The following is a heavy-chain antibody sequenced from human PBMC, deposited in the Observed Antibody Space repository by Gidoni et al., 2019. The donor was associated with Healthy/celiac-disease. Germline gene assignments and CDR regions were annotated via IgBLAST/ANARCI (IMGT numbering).Heavy chain of an antibody. CDR2: ISGSGGST. CDR1: GFTFSSYA. CDR3: AKAPLYYDSSGYAPELYWYFDL. J-gene: IGHJ2*01. V-gene: IGHV3-23*01. D-gene: IGHD3-22*01. Sequence: EVQLLESGGGLVQPGGSLILSCAASGFTFSSYAMSWFRQAPGKGLEWVSAISGSGGSTYYADSVKGRFTISRDNSKNTLYLQMNSLRAEDTAVYYCAKAPLYYDSSGYAPELYWYFDLWGRGTLVTVSS.